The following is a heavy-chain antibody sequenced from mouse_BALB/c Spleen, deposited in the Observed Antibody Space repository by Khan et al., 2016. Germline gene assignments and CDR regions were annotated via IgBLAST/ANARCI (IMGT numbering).Heavy chain of an antibody. CDR2: IDPANGNT. CDR3: ARDGNYGGYAMYF. CDR1: GFNIKDTY. Sequence: VQLQQSGAELVKPGASVKLSCTASGFNIKDTYIHWIKQRPEQGLEWIGRIDPANGNTKYDPKFQGKATITADTSSNTAYLQLNSLTSEDTACYYSARDGNYGGYAMYFWGQGTSVTVSS. V-gene: IGHV14-3*02. J-gene: IGHJ4*01. D-gene: IGHD2-1*01.